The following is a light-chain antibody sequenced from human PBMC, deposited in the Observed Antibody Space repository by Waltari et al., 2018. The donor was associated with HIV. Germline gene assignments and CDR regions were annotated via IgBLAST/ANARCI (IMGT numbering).Light chain of an antibody. J-gene: IGLJ3*02. V-gene: IGLV2-14*01. CDR2: EVS. Sequence: QSALTQPASVSGSPGQSITISCTGTRRDVGGYNYLSWYQQHPGKAPKLMIYEVSNRPSGVSNRFSGSKSGNTASLTISGLQAEDEADYYCSSYTSSSTRVFGGGTKLTVL. CDR3: SSYTSSSTRV. CDR1: RRDVGGYNY.